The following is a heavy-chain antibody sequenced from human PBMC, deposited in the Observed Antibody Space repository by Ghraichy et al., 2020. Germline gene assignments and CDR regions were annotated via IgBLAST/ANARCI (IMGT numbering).Heavy chain of an antibody. J-gene: IGHJ4*02. CDR1: GFTFNSYA. D-gene: IGHD3-9*01. CDR2: ISYDGSNK. CDR3: ASERSPYDILTAFDY. Sequence: LSLTCAASGFTFNSYAMHWVRQAPGKGLEWVAVISYDGSNKYYADSVKGRFTISRDNSKNTLFLQMNSLRPEDTAVYYCASERSPYDILTAFDYWGQGTLVTVSS. V-gene: IGHV3-30*04.